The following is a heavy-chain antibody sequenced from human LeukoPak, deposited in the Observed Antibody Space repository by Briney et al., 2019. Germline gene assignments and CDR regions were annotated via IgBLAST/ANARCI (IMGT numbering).Heavy chain of an antibody. Sequence: GGSLRLPCAASDFSFITYAMSWVRQAPGKGLEWVSYISSSGSTIYYADSVKGRFTISRDNAKNSLYLQMNSLRADDTAVYYCAKRRGLELTYYYHMDVWGKGTTVTVSS. CDR1: DFSFITYA. CDR3: AKRRGLELTYYYHMDV. CDR2: ISSSGSTI. J-gene: IGHJ6*03. V-gene: IGHV3-48*04. D-gene: IGHD1-7*01.